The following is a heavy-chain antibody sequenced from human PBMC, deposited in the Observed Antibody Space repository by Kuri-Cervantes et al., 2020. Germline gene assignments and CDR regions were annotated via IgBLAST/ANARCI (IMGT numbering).Heavy chain of an antibody. V-gene: IGHV1-8*02. CDR3: ARDPPTHYDILTAQIQGYYGMDV. CDR2: MNPNSGNT. J-gene: IGHJ6*02. CDR1: GYTFTGYY. Sequence: ASVKVSCKASGYTFTGYYMHWVRQAPGQGLEWMGWMNPNSGNTGYAQKFQGRVTKTRNTSISTAYMELRSLRSDDTAVYYCARDPPTHYDILTAQIQGYYGMDVWGQGTTVTVSS. D-gene: IGHD3-9*01.